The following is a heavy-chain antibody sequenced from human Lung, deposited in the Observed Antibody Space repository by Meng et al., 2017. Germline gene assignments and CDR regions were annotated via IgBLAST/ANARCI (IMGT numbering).Heavy chain of an antibody. CDR3: ARGTPGRSYSDF. V-gene: IGHV1-18*04. Sequence: QVHPVQSGAEVKKPGASVKCSCKSSDYTFTGYGGSWVRQAPGQGLEWMAWLGAHDGDRSHAPRFQGRVTVTADRLTATSFMELRNLRYDDTAVYYCARGTPGRSYSDFWGQGTLVTVSS. CDR1: DYTFTGYG. CDR2: LGAHDGDR. J-gene: IGHJ4*02. D-gene: IGHD3-10*01.